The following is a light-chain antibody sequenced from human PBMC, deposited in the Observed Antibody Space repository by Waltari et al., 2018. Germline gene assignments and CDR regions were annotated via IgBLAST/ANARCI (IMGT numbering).Light chain of an antibody. J-gene: IGLJ3*02. V-gene: IGLV4-69*01. CDR1: SGPSSYA. CDR2: LNRDGSH. Sequence: QLVLTQSPSASASLGASVKLTCTLSSGPSSYAIARPQQQPEEGPRYLMKLNRDGSHSKGDGIPDRFSGSSSGAERYLTISSLQSEDEADYYCQTWGTGIRVFGGGTKLTVL. CDR3: QTWGTGIRV.